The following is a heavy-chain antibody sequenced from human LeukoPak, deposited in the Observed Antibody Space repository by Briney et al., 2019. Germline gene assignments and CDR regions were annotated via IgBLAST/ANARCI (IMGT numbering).Heavy chain of an antibody. D-gene: IGHD4-17*01. CDR1: GFTFSSYS. CDR3: AKAPTVTTVDWFDP. J-gene: IGHJ5*02. V-gene: IGHV3-23*01. Sequence: GGSLRLSCAASGFTFSSYSMNWVRQAPGKGLEWVSAISGSGGSTYYADSVKGRFTISRDNSENTLYLQMNSLRAEDTAVYYCAKAPTVTTVDWFDPWGQGTLVTVSS. CDR2: ISGSGGST.